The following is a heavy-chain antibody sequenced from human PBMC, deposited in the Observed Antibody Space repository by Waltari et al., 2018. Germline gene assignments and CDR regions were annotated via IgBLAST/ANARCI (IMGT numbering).Heavy chain of an antibody. V-gene: IGHV3-33*01. CDR2: IWYDGSNK. J-gene: IGHJ6*02. CDR1: GFTFSSYG. CDR3: ARDQYGESFYYAMNV. Sequence: QVQLVESGGGVVQPGRSLRLSCAASGFTFSSYGMHWVRQAPGKGLEWVAVIWYDGSNKYYADSVKGRFTISRDNSKNTLYLQMNSLRAEDTAVYFCARDQYGESFYYAMNVWGQGTAVTVSS. D-gene: IGHD1-26*01.